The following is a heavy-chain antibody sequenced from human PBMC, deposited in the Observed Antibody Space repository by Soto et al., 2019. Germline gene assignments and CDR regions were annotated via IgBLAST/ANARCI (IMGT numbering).Heavy chain of an antibody. CDR3: ARLLYDSRGYYYFDY. D-gene: IGHD3-22*01. J-gene: IGHJ4*02. Sequence: SETLSLTCTVSGGSISSSSYYWGWIRQPPGKGLEWIGSVYYSGSTYDNPSLKSRSTLSVDRSKNQFSLQLTSVPAADTAVYYCARLLYDSRGYYYFDYWGQGTLVTVSS. CDR2: VYYSGST. CDR1: GGSISSSSYY. V-gene: IGHV4-39*01.